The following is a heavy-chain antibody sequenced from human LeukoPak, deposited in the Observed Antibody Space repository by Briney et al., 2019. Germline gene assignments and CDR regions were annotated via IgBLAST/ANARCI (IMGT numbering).Heavy chain of an antibody. D-gene: IGHD1-14*01. CDR3: ARHWRNPTYAFDY. CDR2: INHSGST. CDR1: GGSFSGYY. Sequence: SETPSLTCAVYGGSFSGYYWSCIRQPPGKGLEWIGEINHSGSTNYNPSLKSRVTISVDTSKNQFSLKLRSVTAADTAVYYCARHWRNPTYAFDYWGQGTLVTVSS. J-gene: IGHJ4*02. V-gene: IGHV4-34*01.